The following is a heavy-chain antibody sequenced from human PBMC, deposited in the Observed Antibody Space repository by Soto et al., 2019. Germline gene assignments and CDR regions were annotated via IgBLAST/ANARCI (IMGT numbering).Heavy chain of an antibody. CDR2: INPSGGST. J-gene: IGHJ4*02. CDR1: GYTFTSYY. CDR3: ARLGLGGQSSSWYYGWFDY. D-gene: IGHD6-13*01. V-gene: IGHV1-46*01. Sequence: ASVKVSCKASGYTFTSYYMHWVRQAPGQGLEWMGIINPSGGSTSYAQKFQGRVTMNRDTSTSTVYMELSSLRSEDTAVYYCARLGLGGQSSSWYYGWFDYWGQGTLVTVSS.